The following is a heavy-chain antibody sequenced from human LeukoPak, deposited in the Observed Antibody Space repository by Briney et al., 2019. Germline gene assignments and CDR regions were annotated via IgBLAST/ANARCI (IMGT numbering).Heavy chain of an antibody. V-gene: IGHV3-9*01. CDR3: AKDSGSAPPRYFDY. CDR2: ISGNIGRI. CDR1: GFTFDDYA. Sequence: GGSLRLSCAASGFTFDDYAMHWVRQAPGKGLEWVSGISGNIGRIGYADSVTGRLTISRDKAKNYLYLPMNSLRAEDTALYYCAKDSGSAPPRYFDYWGQGTLVTVSS. D-gene: IGHD3-10*01. J-gene: IGHJ4*02.